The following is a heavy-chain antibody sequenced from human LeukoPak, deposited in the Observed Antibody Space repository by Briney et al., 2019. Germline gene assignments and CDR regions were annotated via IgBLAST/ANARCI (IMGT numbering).Heavy chain of an antibody. CDR2: ISGSGGRT. CDR3: ARYCSGASCYSGVDY. CDR1: GFTFSNYA. Sequence: PGGSLRLSCAASGFTFSNYAMSWVRQAPGKGLEWVSTISGSGGRTYYADSVKGRFTISRDNSKNTLYLQMSSLRAEDTAIYYCARYCSGASCYSGVDYWGQGTLVPVSS. J-gene: IGHJ4*02. D-gene: IGHD2-15*01. V-gene: IGHV3-23*01.